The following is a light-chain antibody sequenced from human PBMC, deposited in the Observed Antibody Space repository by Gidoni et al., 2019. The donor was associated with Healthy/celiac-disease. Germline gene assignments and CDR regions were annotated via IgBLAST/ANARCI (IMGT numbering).Light chain of an antibody. V-gene: IGLV1-40*01. CDR2: GNS. CDR3: QSYDSSLSGWV. Sequence: QSVLTQPPSVSGAPGQRVTISCTGSSSNIGAGYDVPWYPQLPGTAPKLLIYGNSHRPSGVPDRFSGSKSGTSASLAITGLQAEDEADYYCQSYDSSLSGWVFGGGTKLTVL. J-gene: IGLJ3*02. CDR1: SSNIGAGYD.